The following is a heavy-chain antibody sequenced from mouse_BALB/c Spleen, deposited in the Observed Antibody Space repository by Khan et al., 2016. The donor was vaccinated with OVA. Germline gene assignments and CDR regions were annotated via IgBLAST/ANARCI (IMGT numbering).Heavy chain of an antibody. CDR3: ARAGVYDGYYAWFAY. CDR1: GYTFISYW. D-gene: IGHD2-3*01. V-gene: IGHV1-7*01. Sequence: QVQLQQPGTELAKPGASVKMSCKASGYTFISYWMHWVKQRPGQGLEWIGYINPITGYTDYNQKFKDKATLTADKSSSTAYMQLSSLTSEDSAVYFCARAGVYDGYYAWFAYWGQGTLVTVSA. CDR2: INPITGYT. J-gene: IGHJ3*01.